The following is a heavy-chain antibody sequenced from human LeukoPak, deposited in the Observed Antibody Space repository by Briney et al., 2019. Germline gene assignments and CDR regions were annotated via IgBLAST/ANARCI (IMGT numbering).Heavy chain of an antibody. D-gene: IGHD5-18*01. V-gene: IGHV1-69*13. CDR3: ARGTTAMDYYYYYGMDV. Sequence: SVTVSCTASGYTFTSYAMHWVRQAPGQGLEWMGGIIPIFGTANYAQKFQGRVTITADESTSTAYMELSSLRSEDTAVYYCARGTTAMDYYYYYGMDVWGQGTTVTVSS. CDR2: IIPIFGTA. J-gene: IGHJ6*02. CDR1: GYTFTSYA.